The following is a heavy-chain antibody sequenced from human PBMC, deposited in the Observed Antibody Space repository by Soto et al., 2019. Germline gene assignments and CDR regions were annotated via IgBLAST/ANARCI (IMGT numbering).Heavy chain of an antibody. D-gene: IGHD6-13*01. V-gene: IGHV4-59*01. CDR2: IHHSGST. CDR3: KRGDSSSWRPHFDY. J-gene: IGHJ4*02. Sequence: QVQLQESGPGRVRPSETLSLTCTVSGASIRSYYWSWIRQPPGKGLEWIGFIHHSGSTNYNPSLKRRLTMSVDTSKSQFSLKLSALTAADTAVYYCKRGDSSSWRPHFDYWGQGTLVTVSS. CDR1: GASIRSYY.